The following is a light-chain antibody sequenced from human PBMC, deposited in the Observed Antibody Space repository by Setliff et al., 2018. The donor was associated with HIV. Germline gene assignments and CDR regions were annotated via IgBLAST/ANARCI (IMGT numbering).Light chain of an antibody. Sequence: QSALTQPASVSGFPGQSITISCTGASSDVGGYNYVSWYQQHPGKAPKLMIYEVINRPSGVSNRFSASKSGNTASLTISGLQAEDEADYYCSSFTSSGTYVFGTGTKVTV. V-gene: IGLV2-14*01. CDR3: SSFTSSGTYV. CDR2: EVI. CDR1: SSDVGGYNY. J-gene: IGLJ1*01.